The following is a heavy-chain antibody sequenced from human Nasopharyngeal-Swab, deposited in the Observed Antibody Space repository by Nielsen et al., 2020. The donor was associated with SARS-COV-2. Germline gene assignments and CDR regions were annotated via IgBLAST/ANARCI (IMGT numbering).Heavy chain of an antibody. CDR1: GFTFGDYA. CDR3: ARSVGSFYGQGAFDI. V-gene: IGHV3-49*01. D-gene: IGHD1-26*01. CDR2: IRSKNYGGAQ. Sequence: SLRLSCTTSGFTFGDYAMSWFRQAPGKGLEWVGFIRSKNYGGAQEYPASVNGRFTIPEDGPEIIAYLQMNSLETEDTGLYYCARSVGSFYGQGAFDIWGHGTMVTVSS. J-gene: IGHJ3*02.